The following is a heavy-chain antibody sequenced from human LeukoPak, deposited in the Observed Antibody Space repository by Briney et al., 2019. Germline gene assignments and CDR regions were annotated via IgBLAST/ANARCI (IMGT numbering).Heavy chain of an antibody. Sequence: SVKVSCKASGGTFSSYATSWVRQAPGQGLEWMGRIIPIFGTANYAQKFQGRVTITTDESTSTAYMELSSLRSEDTAVYYCARVNRGGYDPRNYYYYMDVWGKGTTVTVSS. CDR3: ARVNRGGYDPRNYYYYMDV. D-gene: IGHD5-12*01. J-gene: IGHJ6*03. V-gene: IGHV1-69*05. CDR2: IIPIFGTA. CDR1: GGTFSSYA.